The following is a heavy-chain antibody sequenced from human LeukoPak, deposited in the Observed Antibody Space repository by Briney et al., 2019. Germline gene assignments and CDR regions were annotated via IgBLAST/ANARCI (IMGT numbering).Heavy chain of an antibody. Sequence: PGRSLRLSCAASGFTFSSYAMHWVRQAPGKGLEGVAVISYDGSNKYYADSVKGRFTISRDNSKNTLYLQMNSLRAEDTAVYYCARAYYFDYWGQGTLVTVSS. CDR3: ARAYYFDY. V-gene: IGHV3-30*04. CDR2: ISYDGSNK. J-gene: IGHJ4*02. CDR1: GFTFSSYA.